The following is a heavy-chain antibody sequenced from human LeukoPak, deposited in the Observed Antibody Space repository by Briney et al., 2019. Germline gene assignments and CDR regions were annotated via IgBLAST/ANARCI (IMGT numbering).Heavy chain of an antibody. D-gene: IGHD3-3*01. V-gene: IGHV3-53*01. J-gene: IGHJ5*02. CDR3: ARSRYDFWSGYHTSFDP. CDR2: IYSGGST. Sequence: GGSLRLSWAASGFTVSSKYMSWVRQAPGKGLEWVSGIYSGGSTYYADSVKGRFTISRDNSKDTLYLQMNSLRAEDTAVYYCARSRYDFWSGYHTSFDPWGQGTLVTVSS. CDR1: GFTVSSKY.